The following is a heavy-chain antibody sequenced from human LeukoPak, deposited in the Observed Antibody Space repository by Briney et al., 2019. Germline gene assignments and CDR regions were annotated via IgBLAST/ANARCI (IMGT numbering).Heavy chain of an antibody. CDR3: ASLGGATNSGYYFDY. Sequence: GGSLRLSCAASGITFSSYWRPWVRQAPGKGLVWVSHINRDGNITNYADSVKGRFTTSTDNDKNTLYLQMHSLRAEDTEAYICASLGGATNSGYYFDYWGQGTLVSVSS. V-gene: IGHV3-74*01. J-gene: IGHJ4*02. CDR2: INRDGNIT. CDR1: GITFSSYW. D-gene: IGHD1-26*01.